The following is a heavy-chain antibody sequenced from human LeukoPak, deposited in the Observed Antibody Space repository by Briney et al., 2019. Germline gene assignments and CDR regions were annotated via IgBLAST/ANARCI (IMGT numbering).Heavy chain of an antibody. J-gene: IGHJ5*02. CDR2: IYYSGST. D-gene: IGHD4-17*01. CDR1: DGSISSYY. V-gene: IGHV4-59*01. CDR3: ARGTTTVTTANWFDP. Sequence: SETLSLTCTASDGSISSYYWSWIRQPPGKGLEWIGYIYYSGSTNYNPSLKSRVTISVDTSKNQFSLKLSSVTAADTAVYYCARGTTTVTTANWFDPWGQGTLVTVSP.